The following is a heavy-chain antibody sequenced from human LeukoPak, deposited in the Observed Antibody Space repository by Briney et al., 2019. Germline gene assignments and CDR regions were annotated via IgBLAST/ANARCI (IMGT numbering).Heavy chain of an antibody. CDR1: GGGFGGFF. CDR2: INPGGCT. CDR3: ARGGYSRVFDY. J-gene: IGHJ4*02. V-gene: IGHV4-34*01. D-gene: IGHD1-1*01. Sequence: SQTLSLTCGVYGGGFGGFFWTWIRQAPGKGLEWIGEINPGGCTNFNPSLKSRVTMSVDTSKNQFSLRLTSVTAADTALYYCARGGYSRVFDYWGQGTLVTVSS.